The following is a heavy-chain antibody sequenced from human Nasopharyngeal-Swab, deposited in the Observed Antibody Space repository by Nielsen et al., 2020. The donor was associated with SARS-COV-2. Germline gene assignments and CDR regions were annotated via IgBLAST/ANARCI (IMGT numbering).Heavy chain of an antibody. Sequence: SSAASGFTFDDYAIHRARQAPGRGLEWVSGISWDSGNIGYADSVKGRFTISRDNAKNSLYLQMDSLRAEDTALYYCVKDNLLRAFDLWGQGTMVTVSS. CDR1: GFTFDDYA. CDR2: ISWDSGNI. J-gene: IGHJ3*01. CDR3: VKDNLLRAFDL. V-gene: IGHV3-9*01. D-gene: IGHD2-15*01.